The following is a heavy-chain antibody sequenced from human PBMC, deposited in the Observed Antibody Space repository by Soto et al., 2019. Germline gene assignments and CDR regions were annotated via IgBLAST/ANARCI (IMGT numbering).Heavy chain of an antibody. Sequence: HPGGSLRLSCAASGFTFSSYGMHWVRQAPGKGLEWVAVISYDGSNKYYADSVKGRFTISRDNSKNTLYLQMNSLRAEDTAVYYCAKDWNWNDGYYYYGMDVWGQGTTVTVSS. V-gene: IGHV3-30*18. CDR3: AKDWNWNDGYYYYGMDV. CDR1: GFTFSSYG. D-gene: IGHD1-1*01. CDR2: ISYDGSNK. J-gene: IGHJ6*02.